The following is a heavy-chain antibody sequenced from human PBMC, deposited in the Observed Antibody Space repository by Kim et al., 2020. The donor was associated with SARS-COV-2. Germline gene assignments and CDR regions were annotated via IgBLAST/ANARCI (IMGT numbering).Heavy chain of an antibody. J-gene: IGHJ4*02. CDR3: ARDTPSGGTLDY. V-gene: IGHV3-21*01. CDR2: ISSSSSYI. D-gene: IGHD6-19*01. Sequence: GGSLRLSCAASGFTFSSYSMNWVRQAPGKGLEWVSSISSSSSYIYYADSVKGRFTISRDNAKNSLYLQMNSLGAEDTAVYYCARDTPSGGTLDYWGQGTLVTVSS. CDR1: GFTFSSYS.